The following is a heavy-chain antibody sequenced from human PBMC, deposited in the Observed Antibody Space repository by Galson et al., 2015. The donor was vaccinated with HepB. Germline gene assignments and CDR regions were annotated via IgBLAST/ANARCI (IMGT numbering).Heavy chain of an antibody. J-gene: IGHJ4*02. D-gene: IGHD5-24*01. CDR2: ISAYNGNT. V-gene: IGHV1-18*01. Sequence: SVKVSCKASGYTFTSYGISWVRQAPGQGLEWMGWISAYNGNTNYAQKLQGRVTMTTDTSTSTAYMELRSLRSDDTAVYYCARDLRIDGPGQRWLQLFHSFAYWGQGTLVTVSS. CDR1: GYTFTSYG. CDR3: ARDLRIDGPGQRWLQLFHSFAY.